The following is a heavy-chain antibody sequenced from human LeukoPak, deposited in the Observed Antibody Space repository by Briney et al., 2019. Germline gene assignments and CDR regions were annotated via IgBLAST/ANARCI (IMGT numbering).Heavy chain of an antibody. V-gene: IGHV3-7*03. CDR2: IKQDASEK. Sequence: GGSLRLSCAASRPTPTSYCMSWDRQPPGKGLEWEANIKQDASEKYYVDSVKGRFTISRDNAKNSLYLLMNSLRADDTAEYYCARGPLYEVPYYNHYYGMDAWAKGPRSPSP. CDR3: ARGPLYEVPYYNHYYGMDA. D-gene: IGHD3-22*01. J-gene: IGHJ6*02. CDR1: RPTPTSYC.